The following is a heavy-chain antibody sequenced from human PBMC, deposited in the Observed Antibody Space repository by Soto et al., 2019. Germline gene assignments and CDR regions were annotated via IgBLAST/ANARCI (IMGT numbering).Heavy chain of an antibody. CDR1: GFTFSSYA. Sequence: PGGSLRLSCAASGFTFSSYAMHWVRQAPGKGLEWVAVISYDGSNKYYADSVKGRFTISRDNSKNTLYLQMNSLRAEDTAVYYCARNRGASSHIYFDYWGQGTLVTVSS. D-gene: IGHD1-26*01. CDR3: ARNRGASSHIYFDY. CDR2: ISYDGSNK. J-gene: IGHJ4*02. V-gene: IGHV3-30-3*01.